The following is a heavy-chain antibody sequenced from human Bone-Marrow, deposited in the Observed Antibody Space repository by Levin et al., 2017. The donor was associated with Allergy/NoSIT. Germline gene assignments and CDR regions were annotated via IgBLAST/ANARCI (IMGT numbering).Heavy chain of an antibody. D-gene: IGHD2-2*01. J-gene: IGHJ4*02. CDR3: VKEGCSTTSCSHFDY. Sequence: GESLKISCAASGITFNTYAMSWVRQAPGKGLEWVSTISGGGGSAHYADSVKGRFTVSRDNSENSLYLQMESLRAEDTAVYYCVKEGCSTTSCSHFDYWGQGTLVTVSS. V-gene: IGHV3-23*01. CDR2: ISGGGGSA. CDR1: GITFNTYA.